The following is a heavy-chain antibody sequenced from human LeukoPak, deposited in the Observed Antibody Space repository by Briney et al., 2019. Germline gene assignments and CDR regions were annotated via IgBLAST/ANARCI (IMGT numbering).Heavy chain of an antibody. CDR2: ISSSGSTT. D-gene: IGHD2-15*01. CDR3: ASGIFKDAFDI. Sequence: GGSLRLSCAASGFTFSDYYMSWIRQAPGKGLEWVSYISSSGSTTYYADSVKGRFTISRDNAKNSLYLQMNSLRAEDTAVYYCASGIFKDAFDIWGQGTMVTVSS. V-gene: IGHV3-11*01. CDR1: GFTFSDYY. J-gene: IGHJ3*02.